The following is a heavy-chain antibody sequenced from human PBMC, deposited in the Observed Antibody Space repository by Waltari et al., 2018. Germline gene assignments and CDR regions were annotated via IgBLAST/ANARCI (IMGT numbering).Heavy chain of an antibody. CDR3: ARDRGRGLYLDA. CDR1: GDSVTSPNW. CDR2: VLRTGKT. Sequence: QLQLQESGPALVKPSGTLSLSWAVSGDSVTSPNWWSWVCQSPQRGLEWIGQVLRTGKTNNSPCFASRVAMSLDGSNNQFALRVTSATAADTAVYYCARDRGRGLYLDAWGPGTLVTVSP. J-gene: IGHJ5*02. D-gene: IGHD2-15*01. V-gene: IGHV4-4*02.